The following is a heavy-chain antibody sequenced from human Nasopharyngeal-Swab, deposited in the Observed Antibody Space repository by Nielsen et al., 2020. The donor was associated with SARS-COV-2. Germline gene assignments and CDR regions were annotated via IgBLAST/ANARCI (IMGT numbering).Heavy chain of an antibody. V-gene: IGHV4-30-4*01. CDR2: IYYSGST. CDR1: GGSISSGDYY. CDR3: ARVYYYYYYMDV. Sequence: SETLSLTCTVSGGSISSGDYYWSWIRQPPGKGLEWIGYIYYSGSTYYNPSLKSRVTISVDTSKNQFSLKLSSVTAADTAVYYCARVYYYYYYMDVWGKGITVTVSS. J-gene: IGHJ6*03.